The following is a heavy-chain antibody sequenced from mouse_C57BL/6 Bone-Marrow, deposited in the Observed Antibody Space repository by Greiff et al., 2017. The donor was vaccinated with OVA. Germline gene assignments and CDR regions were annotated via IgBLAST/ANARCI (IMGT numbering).Heavy chain of an antibody. CDR2: IWSGGSK. Sequence: QVQLKESGPGLVQPSQSLSITCTVSGFSLTSYGVHWVRQSPGKGRGGLGVIWSGGSKDYNAAFISRLSISKDNSKSQVFFKMNSLQADDTAIYYCARNYYDYDGTTGAWFAYWGQGTLVTVSA. J-gene: IGHJ3*01. D-gene: IGHD2-4*01. CDR1: GFSLTSYG. V-gene: IGHV2-2*01. CDR3: ARNYYDYDGTTGAWFAY.